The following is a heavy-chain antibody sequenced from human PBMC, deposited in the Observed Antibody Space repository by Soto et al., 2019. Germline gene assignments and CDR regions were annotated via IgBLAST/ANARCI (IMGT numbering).Heavy chain of an antibody. CDR2: ISSSSSTI. J-gene: IGHJ6*03. V-gene: IGHV3-48*01. CDR1: GFTFSSYS. D-gene: IGHD2-2*01. Sequence: EVQLVESGGGLVQPGGSLRLSCAASGFTFSSYSMNWVRQAPGRGLEWVSYISSSSSTIYYADSVKGRFTISRDNAKNSLYLQMNSLRAEDTAVYYCARDDIVVVPAESYYMDVWGKGTTVTVSS. CDR3: ARDDIVVVPAESYYMDV.